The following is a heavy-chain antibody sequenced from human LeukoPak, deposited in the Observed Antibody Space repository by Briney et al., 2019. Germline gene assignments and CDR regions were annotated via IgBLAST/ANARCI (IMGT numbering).Heavy chain of an antibody. J-gene: IGHJ5*02. D-gene: IGHD3-10*01. V-gene: IGHV1-8*01. CDR2: MNPNSGNT. CDR1: RYTFTSYD. CDR3: ARAGSGSYWFDP. Sequence: GSVKVSCKASRYTFTSYDINWVRQATGQGLEWMGWMNPNSGNTGYAQKFQGRVTMTRNTSISTAYMELSSLRAEDTAVYYCARAGSGSYWFDPWGQGTLVTVSS.